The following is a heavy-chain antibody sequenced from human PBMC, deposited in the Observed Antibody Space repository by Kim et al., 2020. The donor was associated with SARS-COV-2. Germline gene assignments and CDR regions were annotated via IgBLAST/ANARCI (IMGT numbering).Heavy chain of an antibody. CDR3: ARQMFGYGPFDY. D-gene: IGHD3-10*02. Sequence: SETLSLTCTVSGGSISSSSYYWGWIRQPPGKGLEWIGSIYYSGSTYYNPSLKSRVTISVDTSKNQFSLKLSSVTAADTAVYYCARQMFGYGPFDYWGQGTLVTVSS. CDR2: IYYSGST. CDR1: GGSISSSSYY. J-gene: IGHJ4*02. V-gene: IGHV4-39*01.